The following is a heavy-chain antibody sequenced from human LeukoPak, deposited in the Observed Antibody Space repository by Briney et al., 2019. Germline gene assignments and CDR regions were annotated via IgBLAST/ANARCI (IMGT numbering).Heavy chain of an antibody. CDR3: AKDPGSGVRGWFDP. D-gene: IGHD3-10*01. CDR1: GFTFSSYW. V-gene: IGHV3-7*03. J-gene: IGHJ5*02. Sequence: GGSLRLSCAASGFTFSSYWMSWVRQAPGKGLEWVANIKKDGSEKYYVDSVKGRFTISRDNAKTSLYLQMNSLRAEDTAVYYCAKDPGSGVRGWFDPWGQGTLVTVSS. CDR2: IKKDGSEK.